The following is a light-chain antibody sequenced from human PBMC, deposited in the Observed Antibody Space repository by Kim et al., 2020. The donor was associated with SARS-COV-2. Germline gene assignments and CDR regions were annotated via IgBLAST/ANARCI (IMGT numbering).Light chain of an antibody. CDR2: AAS. CDR1: QGISSY. Sequence: ASAGDRVTITCRASQGISSYLAWYQQKPGKAPKLLIYAASTLQSGVPSMFSGSGSGTDFTLTISCLQSEDFATYYCQQYNSYLVTFAPGTKVDIK. V-gene: IGKV1-8*01. CDR3: QQYNSYLVT. J-gene: IGKJ3*01.